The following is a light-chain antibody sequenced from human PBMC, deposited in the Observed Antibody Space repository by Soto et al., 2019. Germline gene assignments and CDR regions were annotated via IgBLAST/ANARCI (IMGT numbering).Light chain of an antibody. J-gene: IGKJ2*01. CDR1: QGISNY. CDR3: QYGDIALYT. Sequence: EIEMTQSPSSLSASVGDRVTITCRASQGISNYLAWYQQKPGKVPQLLIYAASTLQSGVTSRFSGGGSGADFTITISSLHHEAVATYYCQYGDIALYTFGEGTKVEIK. CDR2: AAS. V-gene: IGKV1-27*01.